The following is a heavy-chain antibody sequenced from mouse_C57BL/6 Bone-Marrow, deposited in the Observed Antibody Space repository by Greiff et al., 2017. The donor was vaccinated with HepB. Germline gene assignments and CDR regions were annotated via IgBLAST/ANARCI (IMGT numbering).Heavy chain of an antibody. CDR1: GYTFTSYW. D-gene: IGHD3-2*02. CDR2: IDPSDSYT. CDR3: AGRQLRLRYAMDY. J-gene: IGHJ4*01. V-gene: IGHV1-50*01. Sequence: VQLQQPGAELVKPGASVKLSCKASGYTFTSYWMQWVKQRPGQGLEWIGEIDPSDSYTNYNQKFKGKATLTVDTSSSTAYMQLSSLTSEDSAVYYCAGRQLRLRYAMDYLGQGTSVTVPS.